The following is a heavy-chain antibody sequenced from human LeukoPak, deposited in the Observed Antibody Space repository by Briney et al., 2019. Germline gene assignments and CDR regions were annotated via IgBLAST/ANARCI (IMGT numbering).Heavy chain of an antibody. CDR2: ISDDGSNK. V-gene: IGHV3-30*03. CDR3: ARDSNPYCSGGSCTAFDI. J-gene: IGHJ3*02. Sequence: GGSLRLSCAASGFTFSSYGMHWVRQAPGKGLEWVAVISDDGSNKYYGDSVKGRFTISRDNARNSLYLQMNSLRAEDTAMYFCARDSNPYCSGGSCTAFDIWGQGTMVTVSS. CDR1: GFTFSSYG. D-gene: IGHD2-15*01.